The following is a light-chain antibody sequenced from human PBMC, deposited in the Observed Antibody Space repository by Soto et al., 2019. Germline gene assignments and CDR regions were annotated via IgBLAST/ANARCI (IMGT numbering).Light chain of an antibody. Sequence: QSVLTQPASVSGSPGQSLTISCTGTSSDVGRYSLVSWYQQHPGKAPKLIIYEDVERPSGVSYRFSGSKSGNTASLTISGLQTEDEADYYCCSYAGGTSVIFGGGTKRTVL. CDR3: CSYAGGTSVI. CDR2: EDV. CDR1: SSDVGRYSL. J-gene: IGLJ2*01. V-gene: IGLV2-23*01.